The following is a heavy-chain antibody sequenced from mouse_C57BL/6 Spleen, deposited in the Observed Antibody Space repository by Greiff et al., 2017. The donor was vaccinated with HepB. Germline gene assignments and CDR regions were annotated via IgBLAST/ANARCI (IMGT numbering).Heavy chain of an antibody. D-gene: IGHD2-3*01. CDR1: GYSITSGYY. CDR3: ATVYDGYYEENYYAMDY. CDR2: ISYDGSN. J-gene: IGHJ4*01. V-gene: IGHV3-6*01. Sequence: EVKLMESGPGLVKPSQSLSLTCSVTGYSITSGYYWNWIRQFPGNKLEWMGYISYDGSNNYNPSLKNRISITRDTSKNQFFLKLNSVTTEDTATYYCATVYDGYYEENYYAMDYWGQGTSVTVSS.